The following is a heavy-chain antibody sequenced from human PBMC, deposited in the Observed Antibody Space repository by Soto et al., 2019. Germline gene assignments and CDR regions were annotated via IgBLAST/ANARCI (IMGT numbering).Heavy chain of an antibody. CDR2: ISYDGSNK. CDR1: GFTFSSYG. D-gene: IGHD3-10*01. Sequence: PGGSLRLSCAASGFTFSSYGMHWVRQAPGKGLEWVAVISYDGSNKYYADSVKGRFTISRDNSKNTLYLQMNSLRAEDTAVYYCAKGGSGDYWGQGTLVTVSS. CDR3: AKGGSGDY. J-gene: IGHJ4*02. V-gene: IGHV3-30*18.